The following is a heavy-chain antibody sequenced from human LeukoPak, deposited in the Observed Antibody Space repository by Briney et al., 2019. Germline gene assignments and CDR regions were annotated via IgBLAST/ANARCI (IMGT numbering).Heavy chain of an antibody. CDR2: IYHSGST. V-gene: IGHV4-38-2*02. D-gene: IGHD3-22*01. CDR1: GYSISSGYY. Sequence: SETLPLTCTVSGYSISSGYYWGWIRQPPGKGLEWIGNIYHSGSTYYNPSLKSRVTISVDTSKNQFSLKLSSVTAADTAVYYCASLGYYDSSGYYGFGYWGQGNLVTVSS. CDR3: ASLGYYDSSGYYGFGY. J-gene: IGHJ4*02.